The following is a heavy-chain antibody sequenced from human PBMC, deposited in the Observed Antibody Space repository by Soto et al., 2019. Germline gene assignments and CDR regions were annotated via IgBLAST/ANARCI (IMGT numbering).Heavy chain of an antibody. J-gene: IGHJ6*02. CDR3: ARASLGYCSSTSCQNSKAIQAHKVGHYYYYGMDV. Sequence: TLSLTCTVPGGSISSGDYYWSWIRQPPGKGLEWIGYIYYSGSTYYNPSLKSRVTISVDTSKNQFSLKLSSVTAADTAVYYCARASLGYCSSTSCQNSKAIQAHKVGHYYYYGMDVWGQGTTVTVSS. CDR2: IYYSGST. V-gene: IGHV4-30-4*01. CDR1: GGSISSGDYY. D-gene: IGHD2-2*03.